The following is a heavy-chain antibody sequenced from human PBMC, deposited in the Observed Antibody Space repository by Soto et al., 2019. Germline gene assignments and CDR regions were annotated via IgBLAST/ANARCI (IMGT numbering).Heavy chain of an antibody. CDR3: ARVPSSWHNERYYFDY. J-gene: IGHJ4*02. CDR1: GGTFSSYA. V-gene: IGHV1-69*13. CDR2: IIPIFGTA. D-gene: IGHD6-13*01. Sequence: ASVKVSCKASGGTFSSYAISWVRQAPGQGLEWMGGIIPIFGTANYAQKFQGRVTVTADESTSKAYMELSSLRSEDTAVYYCARVPSSWHNERYYFDYWGQGTLVTVSS.